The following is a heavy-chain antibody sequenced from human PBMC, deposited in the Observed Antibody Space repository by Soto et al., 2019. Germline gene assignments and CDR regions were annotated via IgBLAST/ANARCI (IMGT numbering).Heavy chain of an antibody. CDR2: IKQDGIEK. D-gene: IGHD2-2*01. CDR1: GFTFSTYW. J-gene: IGHJ4*02. V-gene: IGHV3-7*03. CDR3: ARDSLGYCPSTSCYCSEDY. Sequence: GGSLRLSCSACGFTFSTYWMSWVRQAPWKGLEWVANIKQDGIEKYYVDSVKGRFTISRGNAKNSLYLQMNSLRAEDTAVYYCARDSLGYCPSTSCYCSEDYLGQRTLVTVCS.